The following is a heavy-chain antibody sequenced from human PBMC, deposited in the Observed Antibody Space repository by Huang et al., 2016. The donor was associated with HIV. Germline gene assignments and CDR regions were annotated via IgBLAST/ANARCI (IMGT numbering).Heavy chain of an antibody. D-gene: IGHD1-26*01. Sequence: QITLKESGPTLVKPTETLTLTCSFSGFSLNSKGVGVCWIRQPPGKALEWLALIYWDDDKRLRPSVRNKIIISRDTTKKQVVLTLTNVDRLDTGTYYCAHIGRLGDYYMDVWGNGTTVTVSS. V-gene: IGHV2-5*02. J-gene: IGHJ6*03. CDR1: GFSLNSKGVG. CDR3: AHIGRLGDYYMDV. CDR2: IYWDDDK.